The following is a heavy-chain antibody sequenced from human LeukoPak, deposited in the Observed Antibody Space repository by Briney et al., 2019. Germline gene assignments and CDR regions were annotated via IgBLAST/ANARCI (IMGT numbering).Heavy chain of an antibody. CDR3: ARDVPRSYYYDSSGVGAFDY. CDR2: IYHSGST. V-gene: IGHV4-31*03. D-gene: IGHD3-22*01. CDR1: GGSISRGGFY. J-gene: IGHJ4*02. Sequence: SETLSLTCSVSGGSISRGGFYWSWIRQPPGKGLEWIGNIYHSGSTYYNPSLKSRVTISADTAKNQFSLKLSSVTAADTALYFCARDVPRSYYYDSSGVGAFDYWGQGTLVTVSS.